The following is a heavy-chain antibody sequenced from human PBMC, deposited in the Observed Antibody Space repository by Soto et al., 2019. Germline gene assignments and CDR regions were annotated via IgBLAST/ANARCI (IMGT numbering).Heavy chain of an antibody. CDR3: ARTVVAAHNWFDP. J-gene: IGHJ5*02. CDR1: GFTFSYYY. D-gene: IGHD2-15*01. V-gene: IGHV3-11*06. CDR2: ISSSSSYT. Sequence: KPGGSLTLSCAASGFTFSYYYMSWIRQAPGKGLEWVSYISSSSSYTNYADSVKGRFTISRDNAKNSLYLQMNSLRAEDTAVYYCARTVVAAHNWFDPWGQGTLVTVSS.